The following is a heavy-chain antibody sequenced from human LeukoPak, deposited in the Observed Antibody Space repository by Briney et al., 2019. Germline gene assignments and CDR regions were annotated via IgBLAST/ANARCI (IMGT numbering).Heavy chain of an antibody. CDR3: AADVHAHEGAFDI. V-gene: IGHV1-58*01. D-gene: IGHD2-2*01. CDR2: IVVGSGNT. CDR1: GFTFTSSA. Sequence: SVKVSCKASGFTFTSSAVQWVRQARGQRLEWIGWIVVGSGNTNYAQKFQERVTITRDMSTSTAYMELSSLRSEDTAVYYCAADVHAHEGAFDIWGQGTTVTVSS. J-gene: IGHJ3*02.